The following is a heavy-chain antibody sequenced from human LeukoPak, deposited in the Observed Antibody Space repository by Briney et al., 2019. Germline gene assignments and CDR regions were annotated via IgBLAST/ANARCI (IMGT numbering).Heavy chain of an antibody. J-gene: IGHJ5*02. D-gene: IGHD2-8*02. Sequence: SETLSLTCTVSGGSISSSPYYWGWIRQPPGKGLEWIGSIYYSGTTHYNPSLESRVTISVDTSKNQFSLKLSSVTAADTAVYYCAREVEYCSGGDCYTRWFDPWGQGTLVTVSS. CDR1: GGSISSSPYY. CDR2: IYYSGTT. CDR3: AREVEYCSGGDCYTRWFDP. V-gene: IGHV4-39*07.